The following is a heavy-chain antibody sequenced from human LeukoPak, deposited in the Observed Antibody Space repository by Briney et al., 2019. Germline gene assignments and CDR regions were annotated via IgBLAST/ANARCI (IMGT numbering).Heavy chain of an antibody. V-gene: IGHV4-59*08. Sequence: SETLSLTCTVSGGSIISYYWSWIRQPPGKGLEWIGYIYYSGSTNYNPSLKSRVTISVDTSKNQFSLKLSSVTAADTAVYYCARRGLKYDILTGSFAYWGQGTLVTVSS. J-gene: IGHJ4*02. CDR1: GGSIISYY. CDR3: ARRGLKYDILTGSFAY. D-gene: IGHD3-9*01. CDR2: IYYSGST.